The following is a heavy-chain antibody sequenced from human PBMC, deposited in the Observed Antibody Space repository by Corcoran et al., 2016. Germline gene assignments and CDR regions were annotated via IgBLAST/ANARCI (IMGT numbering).Heavy chain of an antibody. J-gene: IGHJ5*02. CDR2: IWYDGSNK. CDR3: ATGIAAPSGGWFDP. D-gene: IGHD6-6*01. Sequence: QVQLVESGGGVVQPGRSLRLSCAASGFTFSSYGMHWVRQAPGKGLEWVAVIWYDGSNKYYADSVKGRFTNSRDNSKNTLYLQMNSLRAEDTAVCYCATGIAAPSGGWFDPWGQGTLVTVSS. CDR1: GFTFSSYG. V-gene: IGHV3-33*01.